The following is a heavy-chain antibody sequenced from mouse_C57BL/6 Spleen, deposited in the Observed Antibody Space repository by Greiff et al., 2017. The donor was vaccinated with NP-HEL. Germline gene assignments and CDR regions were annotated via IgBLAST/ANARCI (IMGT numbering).Heavy chain of an antibody. Sequence: QVQLQQPGTELVKPGASVKLSCKVSGYTFTSYWMHWVKQRPGQGLEWIGNINPSNGGTNYNEKFKSKATLTVDKSSSTAYMQLSSLTSEDSAVYYCARSGYSNPWFAYWGQGTLVTVSA. CDR1: GYTFTSYW. D-gene: IGHD2-5*01. CDR2: INPSNGGT. J-gene: IGHJ3*01. V-gene: IGHV1-53*01. CDR3: ARSGYSNPWFAY.